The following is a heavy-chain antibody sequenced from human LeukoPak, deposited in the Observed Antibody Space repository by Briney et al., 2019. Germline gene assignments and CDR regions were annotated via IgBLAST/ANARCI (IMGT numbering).Heavy chain of an antibody. V-gene: IGHV3-23*01. CDR1: GFTFSSYA. CDR3: AKDSVNYDTLTGYQNWYFDL. J-gene: IGHJ2*01. Sequence: GGSLRLSCAASGFTFSSYAMSWVRQAPGKGLEWVSAISGSGGSTYYADSVKGRFTISRDNSKNTLYLQMNSLRAEDTAVYYCAKDSVNYDTLTGYQNWYFDLWGRGTLVTVSS. D-gene: IGHD3-9*01. CDR2: ISGSGGST.